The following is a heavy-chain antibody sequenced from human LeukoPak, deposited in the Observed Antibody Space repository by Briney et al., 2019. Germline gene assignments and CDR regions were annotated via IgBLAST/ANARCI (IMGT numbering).Heavy chain of an antibody. D-gene: IGHD3-3*01. CDR1: GFTLSSYW. V-gene: IGHV3-7*01. CDR2: IKQDGSEK. Sequence: GGSLRLSCAASGFTLSSYWMSWVRQAPGKGLEWVANIKQDGSEKYYVDSVKGRFTISRDNAKNSLYLQMNNLRAEDTAVYYCARVAYYDFWSLYYYYYMDVWGKGTTVTVSS. CDR3: ARVAYYDFWSLYYYYYMDV. J-gene: IGHJ6*03.